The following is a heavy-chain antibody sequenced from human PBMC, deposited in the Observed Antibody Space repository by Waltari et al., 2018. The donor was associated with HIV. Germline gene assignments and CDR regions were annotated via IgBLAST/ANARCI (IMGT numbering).Heavy chain of an antibody. CDR2: MNPNSGNT. CDR3: ARVYYDSSGYYGAAGY. V-gene: IGHV1-8*01. Sequence: INWVRQATGQGLEWMGWMNPNSGNTGYAQKFQGRVTMTRNTSISTAFMEVSSLRSEDTAVYYCARVYYDSSGYYGAAGYWGQGTLVTVSS. J-gene: IGHJ4*02. D-gene: IGHD3-22*01.